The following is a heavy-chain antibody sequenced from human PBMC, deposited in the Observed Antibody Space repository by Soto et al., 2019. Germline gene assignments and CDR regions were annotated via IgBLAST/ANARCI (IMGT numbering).Heavy chain of an antibody. CDR3: TREQSDDNYFDP. Sequence: PSETLSLTCTVSGAALSSGGYFYTWFRQPPGKGLEWLGYIYYSGVTNYNPSLKSRVTISLDKSKSQFSLRLISVTAADTAVYYCTREQSDDNYFDPWGQGTLVTVSS. J-gene: IGHJ5*02. V-gene: IGHV4-61*08. CDR1: GAALSSGGYF. CDR2: IYYSGVT. D-gene: IGHD6-19*01.